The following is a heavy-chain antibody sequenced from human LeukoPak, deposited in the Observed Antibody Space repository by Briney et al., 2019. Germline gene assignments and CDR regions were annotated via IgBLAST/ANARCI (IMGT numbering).Heavy chain of an antibody. J-gene: IGHJ3*02. Sequence: GGFLRLSCAASGFTFSSYSMNWVRQAPGKGLEWVSSISSSSSYIYYADSVKGRFTISRDNAKNSLYLQMNSLRAEDTAVYYCARIAVVLEGAFDIWGQGTMVTVSS. CDR3: ARIAVVLEGAFDI. CDR1: GFTFSSYS. CDR2: ISSSSSYI. V-gene: IGHV3-21*01. D-gene: IGHD6-19*01.